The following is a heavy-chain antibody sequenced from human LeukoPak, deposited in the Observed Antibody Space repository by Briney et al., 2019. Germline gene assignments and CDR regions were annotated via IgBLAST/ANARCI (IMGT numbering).Heavy chain of an antibody. CDR1: GFTFSSYA. Sequence: GGSLRLSCSASGFTFSSYAMHWVRQAPGKGLEWVSSISSSSSFLYYADSVKGRFTISRDNAKNSLYLQMNSLRDEDTAVYYCARDRIGGPYYYYGMDVWGQGTTVTVSS. CDR2: ISSSSSFL. V-gene: IGHV3-21*01. D-gene: IGHD4-23*01. CDR3: ARDRIGGPYYYYGMDV. J-gene: IGHJ6*02.